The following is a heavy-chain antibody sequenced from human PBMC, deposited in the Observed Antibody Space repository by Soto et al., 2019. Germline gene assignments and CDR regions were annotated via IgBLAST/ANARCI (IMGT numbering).Heavy chain of an antibody. CDR2: ISYDGSNK. D-gene: IGHD3-9*01. J-gene: IGHJ4*02. Sequence: QVQLVESGGGVVQPGRSLRLSCAASGFTFSSYAMHWVRQAPGKGLEWVAVISYDGSNKYYADSVKGRFTISRDNSKNTLYLQMNSLRAEDTAVYYCARDRSVARYFDWGAYCFDYWGQGTLVTVSS. CDR3: ARDRSVARYFDWGAYCFDY. V-gene: IGHV3-30-3*01. CDR1: GFTFSSYA.